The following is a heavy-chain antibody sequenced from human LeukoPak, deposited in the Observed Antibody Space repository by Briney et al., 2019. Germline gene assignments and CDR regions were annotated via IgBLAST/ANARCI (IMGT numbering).Heavy chain of an antibody. CDR3: ARGRPHGNDY. CDR2: ISGSSSTI. Sequence: PGGSLRLSCAASGFTFSSYSMNWVRQAPGKGLEWVSYISGSSSTIYYADSVKGRFSISRDNAKNTLYLQMNSLRVEDTAVYYCARGRPHGNDYWGQGTLVTVSS. J-gene: IGHJ4*02. V-gene: IGHV3-48*04. D-gene: IGHD4-23*01. CDR1: GFTFSSYS.